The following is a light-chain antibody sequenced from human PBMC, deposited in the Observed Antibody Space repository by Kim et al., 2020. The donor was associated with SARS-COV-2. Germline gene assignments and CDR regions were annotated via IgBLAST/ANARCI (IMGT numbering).Light chain of an antibody. CDR1: ATSIGADYD. CDR2: GNS. V-gene: IGLV1-40*01. J-gene: IGLJ2*01. CDR3: QSYDSSLNGSV. Sequence: VPSASTGGATSIGADYDVNWNRQLPGTAPKLLIYGNSNRPSGVPDRFSGSKSGTSASLAITGLQAEDEADYYCQSYDSSLNGSVFGGGTQLTVL.